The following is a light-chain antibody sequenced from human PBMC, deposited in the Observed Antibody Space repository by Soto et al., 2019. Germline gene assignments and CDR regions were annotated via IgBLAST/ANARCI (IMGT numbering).Light chain of an antibody. CDR3: QQYYSYPHT. J-gene: IGKJ2*01. Sequence: AIRMTQSPSSFSASTGDRVTITCRASQDISSYLAWYQQKPGKAPKLLIYAASTLQSGVPSRFSGSGSGTDFTLTISCLQSEDFATYYCQQYYSYPHTFGQGTKLDI. CDR2: AAS. CDR1: QDISSY. V-gene: IGKV1-8*01.